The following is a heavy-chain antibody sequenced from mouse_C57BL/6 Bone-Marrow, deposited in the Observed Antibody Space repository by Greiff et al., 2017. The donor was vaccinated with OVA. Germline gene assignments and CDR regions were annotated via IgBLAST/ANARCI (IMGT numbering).Heavy chain of an antibody. J-gene: IGHJ3*01. Sequence: VQLVESGPELVKPGASVKISCKASGYAFSSSWMNWVKQRPGKGLEWIGRIYPGDGDTNYNGKFKGKATLTADKSSSTAYMQLSSLTSEDSAVYFCARLRGSNYEFAYWGQGTLVTVSA. V-gene: IGHV1-82*01. CDR2: IYPGDGDT. CDR1: GYAFSSSW. CDR3: ARLRGSNYEFAY. D-gene: IGHD2-5*01.